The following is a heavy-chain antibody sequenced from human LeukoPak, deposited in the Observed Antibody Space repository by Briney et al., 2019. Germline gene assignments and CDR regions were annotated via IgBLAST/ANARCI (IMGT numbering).Heavy chain of an antibody. J-gene: IGHJ4*02. CDR2: IKTSGST. D-gene: IGHD6-19*01. CDR1: GFTFNNYV. V-gene: IGHV3-23*05. Sequence: GGSLRLSCTASGFTFNNYVMSWVHQAPGKGLEWVSSIKTSGSTDYADSVKGRFTISRDNSKNTLYLQMNSLRVEDTAVYYCAKVRPPPGSGWYGGDDSWGQGTLVTVSS. CDR3: AKVRPPPGSGWYGGDDS.